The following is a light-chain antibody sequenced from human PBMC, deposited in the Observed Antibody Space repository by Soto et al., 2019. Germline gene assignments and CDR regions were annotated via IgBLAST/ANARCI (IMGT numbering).Light chain of an antibody. J-gene: IGKJ1*01. CDR3: QQYGSSSSWT. V-gene: IGKV3D-15*01. CDR1: QNILSN. CDR2: GAS. Sequence: EIVMTQSPATLSVSPGERVTLSCRASQNILSNLAWYQQKPGQAPRLLIYGASTRATGIPDRFTGSGSGTDFTLTINGLEPEDFALYYCQQYGSSSSWTFGQGTKVDI.